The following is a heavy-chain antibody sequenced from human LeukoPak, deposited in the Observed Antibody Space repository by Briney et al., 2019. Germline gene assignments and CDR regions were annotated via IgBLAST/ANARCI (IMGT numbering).Heavy chain of an antibody. CDR3: ARNFPALAGTVDY. CDR1: GYTFTSYG. CDR2: INPNSGGT. V-gene: IGHV1-2*02. D-gene: IGHD6-19*01. Sequence: ASVKVSCKASGYTFTSYGISWVRQAPGQGLEWMGWINPNSGGTNYAQKFQGRVTMTRDTSISTAYMDLSRLRSDDTAVYYCARNFPALAGTVDYWGQGTLVTVSS. J-gene: IGHJ4*02.